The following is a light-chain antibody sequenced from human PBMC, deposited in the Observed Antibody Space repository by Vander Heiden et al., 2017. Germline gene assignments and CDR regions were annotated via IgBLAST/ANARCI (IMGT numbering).Light chain of an antibody. J-gene: IGKJ4*01. CDR1: QSVSSY. CDR2: DAS. V-gene: IGKV3-11*01. CDR3: RQRSNWAQS. Sequence: EIVFTQSPATLSLSPGERATLSCRASQSVSSYLAWYQQKPGQAPRLLIYDASNRATGIPARFSGSGSGTDFTLTISSLEPEDFAVYYCRQRSNWAQSFGGGTKVEIK.